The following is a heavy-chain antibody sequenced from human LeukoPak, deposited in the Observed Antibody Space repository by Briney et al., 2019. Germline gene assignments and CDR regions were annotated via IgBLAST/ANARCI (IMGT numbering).Heavy chain of an antibody. D-gene: IGHD2-15*01. J-gene: IGHJ4*02. V-gene: IGHV3-48*01. CDR2: MSSSSMTI. CDR1: GFTFSSYS. CDR3: LLAFDY. Sequence: GGPLRPPCAASGFTFSSYSMNGVRQSPGKGLEWVSYMSSSSMTIYYADSVNGRFTISRHNAKNSLYLQMTILRAENTAVYYCLLAFDYWGQGTLVTVSS.